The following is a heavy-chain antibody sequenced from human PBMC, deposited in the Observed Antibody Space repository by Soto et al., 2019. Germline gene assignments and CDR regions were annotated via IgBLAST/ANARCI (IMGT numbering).Heavy chain of an antibody. D-gene: IGHD3-10*01. CDR3: ARGRTMVRGVLIH. V-gene: IGHV4-34*01. CDR1: GGSFSGYY. Sequence: QVQLQQWGAGLLKPSETLSLTCAVYGGSFSGYYWSWIRQPPGKGLEWIGEINHSGSTNYNPSIKSRVTISVDTSKNQFSLKLSSVTAADTAGYYCARGRTMVRGVLIHWGQGTLVTVSS. J-gene: IGHJ4*02. CDR2: INHSGST.